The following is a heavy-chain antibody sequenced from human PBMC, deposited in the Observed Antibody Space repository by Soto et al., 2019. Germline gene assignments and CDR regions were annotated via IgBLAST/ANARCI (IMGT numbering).Heavy chain of an antibody. CDR1: GGSISSGGYS. Sequence: SETLSLTCAVSGGSISSGGYSWSWIRQPPGKGLEWIGYIYHSGSTYYNSSLKSRVTISVDRSKNQFSLKLSSVTAADTAVYYCARIPITIFGVVIRNYYYYGMDVWGQGNTVTVS. J-gene: IGHJ6*02. CDR2: IYHSGST. V-gene: IGHV4-30-2*01. CDR3: ARIPITIFGVVIRNYYYYGMDV. D-gene: IGHD3-3*01.